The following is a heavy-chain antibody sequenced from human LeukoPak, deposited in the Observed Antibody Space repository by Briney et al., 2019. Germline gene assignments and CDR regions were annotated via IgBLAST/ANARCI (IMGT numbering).Heavy chain of an antibody. Sequence: GSLKLSCAASGFTFSGSAMHWVRQASGKGLEWVGRIRSKANSYATAYAASVKGRFTISRDDSKNTAYLQMNSLKTEDTAVYYCARSHTPLTGIVGAPLDAFDIWGQGTMVTVSS. V-gene: IGHV3-73*01. CDR1: GFTFSGSA. CDR3: ARSHTPLTGIVGAPLDAFDI. D-gene: IGHD1-26*01. CDR2: IRSKANSYAT. J-gene: IGHJ3*02.